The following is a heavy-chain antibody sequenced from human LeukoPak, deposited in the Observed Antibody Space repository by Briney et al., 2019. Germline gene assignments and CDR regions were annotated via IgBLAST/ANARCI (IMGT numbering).Heavy chain of an antibody. CDR3: AKDYYDSSGLDY. CDR2: ISYDGSNK. J-gene: IGHJ4*02. Sequence: GGSLRLSCTASGFTFSSYGMHWVRQAPGKGLEWVAVISYDGSNKYYADSVKGRFTISRDNSKNTLYLQMNSLRAEDTAVYYCAKDYYDSSGLDYWGQGTLVTVSS. V-gene: IGHV3-30*18. D-gene: IGHD3-22*01. CDR1: GFTFSSYG.